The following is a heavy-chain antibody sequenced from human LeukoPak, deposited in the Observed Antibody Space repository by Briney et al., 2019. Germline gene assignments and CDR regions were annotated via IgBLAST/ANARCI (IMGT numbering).Heavy chain of an antibody. J-gene: IGHJ4*02. CDR1: GGSFSGYY. D-gene: IGHD6-13*01. CDR3: ARGQRYSSSWYGTLGY. V-gene: IGHV4-34*01. Sequence: SETLSLTCAVYGGSFSGYYWSWIRQPPGKGLEWIGEINHSGSTNYNPSLKSRVTISVDTSKNQFSLKLSSVTAADTAVYYCARGQRYSSSWYGTLGYWGQGTLVTVCS. CDR2: INHSGST.